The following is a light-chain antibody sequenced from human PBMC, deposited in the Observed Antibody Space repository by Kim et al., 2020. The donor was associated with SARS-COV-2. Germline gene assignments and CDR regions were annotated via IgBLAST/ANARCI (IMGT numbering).Light chain of an antibody. J-gene: IGLJ3*02. CDR2: QDN. CDR3: QAWDSSVV. CDR1: KLGDKY. Sequence: VSVSPGQTANITCSGDKLGDKYACWYQQKPGQSPVLVIYQDNKRPSGIPERFSGSNSGNTATLNISGTQALDEADYYCQAWDSSVVFGGGTQLTVL. V-gene: IGLV3-1*01.